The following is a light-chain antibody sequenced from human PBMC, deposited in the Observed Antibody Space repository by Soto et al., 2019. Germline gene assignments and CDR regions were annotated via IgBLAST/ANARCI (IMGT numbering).Light chain of an antibody. CDR1: QSVSASY. J-gene: IGKJ4*01. CDR2: GAS. V-gene: IGKV3-20*01. CDR3: QQYGSSTLT. Sequence: EIVFTQSPDTLSLSPGERATLSCRASQSVSASYLAWYQHKLGQAPRLLMYGASRRDTGIPERFSGSGAGTDFTLTISRLEPEDVVVYFCQQYGSSTLTFGGGTKVDIK.